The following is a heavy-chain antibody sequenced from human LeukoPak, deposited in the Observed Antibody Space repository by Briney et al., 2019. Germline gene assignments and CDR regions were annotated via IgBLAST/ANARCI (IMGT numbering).Heavy chain of an antibody. D-gene: IGHD1/OR15-1a*01. J-gene: IGHJ4*02. CDR3: ARRNSVWQYFDY. Sequence: GGSLRLSCAASGFTFSDHYMDWVRQAPGKGLEWVGRIRNRANSYTTEYAASVKGRFTISRDDSKKSLYLQMNSLKTEDTAVYFCARRNSVWQYFDYWGQGTLVTVSS. CDR1: GFTFSDHY. V-gene: IGHV3-72*01. CDR2: IRNRANSYTT.